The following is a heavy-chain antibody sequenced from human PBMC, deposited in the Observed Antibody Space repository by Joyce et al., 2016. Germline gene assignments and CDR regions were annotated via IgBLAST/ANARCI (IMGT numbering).Heavy chain of an antibody. V-gene: IGHV3-23*01. Sequence: EVQLLESGGGLVQPGGSLRLSCAASGFTFTRYAMSWVRQAPWKGLEWVSDISVGGGNTYYADSVRGLFTISRDNSKNTLYLQMHSLRVEDTSLDYCVKELYYFDSSGSDDFDIWGQGTMVTVSS. CDR2: ISVGGGNT. CDR3: VKELYYFDSSGSDDFDI. CDR1: GFTFTRYA. D-gene: IGHD3-22*01. J-gene: IGHJ3*02.